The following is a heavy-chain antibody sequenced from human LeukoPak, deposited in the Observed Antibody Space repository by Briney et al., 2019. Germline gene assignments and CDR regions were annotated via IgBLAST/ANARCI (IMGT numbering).Heavy chain of an antibody. J-gene: IGHJ4*02. D-gene: IGHD1-1*01. Sequence: SQTLSLTCAISGDSVSSNSAAWNWIRQSPSRGLEWLGRTSYRSKWYNNYAVSVKSRITINPDTSKNQFSLQLKPVTPEDTAVYYCARWQHDTAFFDYWGQGTLVTVSS. CDR3: ARWQHDTAFFDY. CDR2: TSYRSKWYN. V-gene: IGHV6-1*01. CDR1: GDSVSSNSAA.